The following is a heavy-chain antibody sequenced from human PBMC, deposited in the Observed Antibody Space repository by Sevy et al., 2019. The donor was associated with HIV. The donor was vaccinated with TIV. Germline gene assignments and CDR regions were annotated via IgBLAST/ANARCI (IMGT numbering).Heavy chain of an antibody. J-gene: IGHJ3*02. CDR2: ISGRGSDT. V-gene: IGHV3-23*01. CDR3: AKDLIVVVGEAFDI. CDR1: GFTFSSYS. Sequence: GGSLRLSCAASGFTFSSYSMNWVRQAPGMGLEWVSAISGRGSDTYYADSVKGRFTISRDNSKNTLYLQMNRLRAEDTAVYYCAKDLIVVVGEAFDIWGQGTMVTVSS. D-gene: IGHD3-22*01.